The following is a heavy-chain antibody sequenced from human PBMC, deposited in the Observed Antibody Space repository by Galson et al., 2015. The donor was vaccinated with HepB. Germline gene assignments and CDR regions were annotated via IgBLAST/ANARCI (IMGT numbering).Heavy chain of an antibody. V-gene: IGHV3-33*01. CDR2: IWYDGSKQ. J-gene: IGHJ6*02. Sequence: SLRLSCAAAGFTFSSYGMHWVRQAPGKGLEWVAVIWYDGSKQYYAENVKGRFTISRDNPKNMLYLEMNSLRAEDAAVYYCARGRSGYALDNVGMDVWGQGTTVTVSS. D-gene: IGHD5-12*01. CDR3: ARGRSGYALDNVGMDV. CDR1: GFTFSSYG.